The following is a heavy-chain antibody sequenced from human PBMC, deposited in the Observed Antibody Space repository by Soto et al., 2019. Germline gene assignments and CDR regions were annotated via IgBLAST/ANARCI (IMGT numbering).Heavy chain of an antibody. CDR3: ARGGSTMVRGVYYYGMDV. J-gene: IGHJ6*02. D-gene: IGHD3-10*01. CDR2: IYYSGST. V-gene: IGHV4-59*01. CDR1: GGSISSYY. Sequence: QVQLQESGPGLVKPSETLSLTCTVSGGSISSYYWSWIRQPPGKGLEWIGYIYYSGSTNYNPSLKSRGTLSVDTSKNQFSLKLGSVPAADPAVYCCARGGSTMVRGVYYYGMDVWGQGTTVTVSS.